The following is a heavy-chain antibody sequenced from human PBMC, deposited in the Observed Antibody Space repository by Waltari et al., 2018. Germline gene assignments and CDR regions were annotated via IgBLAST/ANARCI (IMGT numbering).Heavy chain of an antibody. CDR1: GGSLSSSNG. V-gene: IGHV4-4*02. D-gene: IGHD6-13*01. J-gene: IGHJ4*02. Sequence: QVQLQESGPGLVKPSGTLSLTCAVSGGSLSSSNGWSWVRQPPGKGLEWIGEIYHSGSTNYNPSLKSRVTISVDKSKNQFSLKLSSVTAADTAVYYCAGAEEGIAAAFDYWGQGTLVTVSS. CDR2: IYHSGST. CDR3: AGAEEGIAAAFDY.